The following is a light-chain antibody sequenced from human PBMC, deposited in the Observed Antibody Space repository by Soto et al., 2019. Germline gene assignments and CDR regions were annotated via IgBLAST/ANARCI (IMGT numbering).Light chain of an antibody. V-gene: IGLV1-44*01. J-gene: IGLJ2*01. CDR1: SSNIGSNT. CDR2: SNN. Sequence: QSVLTQPPSASGTPGQRVTISCSGSSSNIGSNTVNWYQHLPGTAPKFLIYSNNQRPSGVPDRFSCSKSGTSASLAISGLQSEDEADYYCAAWDYSLNGPVLGGGTKLTVL. CDR3: AAWDYSLNGPV.